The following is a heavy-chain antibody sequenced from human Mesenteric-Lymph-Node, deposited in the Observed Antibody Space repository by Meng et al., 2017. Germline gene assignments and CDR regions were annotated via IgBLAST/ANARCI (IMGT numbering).Heavy chain of an antibody. J-gene: IGHJ4*02. CDR2: IYYSGST. CDR3: ARQLYSSGWYGEADY. V-gene: IGHV4-61*08. CDR1: GFSLSTSGVG. D-gene: IGHD6-19*01. Sequence: SGPTLVKPTQTLTLTCTFSGFSLSTSGVGVGWIRQPPGKGLEWIGYIYYSGSTNYNPSLKSRVTISVDTSKNQFSLKLSSVTAADTAVYYCARQLYSSGWYGEADYWGQGTLVTVSS.